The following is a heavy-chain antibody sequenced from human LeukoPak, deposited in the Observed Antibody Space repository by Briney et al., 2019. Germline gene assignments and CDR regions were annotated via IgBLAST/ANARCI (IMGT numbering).Heavy chain of an antibody. V-gene: IGHV1-2*02. D-gene: IGHD3-3*01. CDR1: GYTFTGYY. Sequence: ASVKVSCKASGYTFTGYYMHWVRQAPGQGLEWMGWINPNSGGTNYAQKFQGRVTMTRDTSISTAYMVLSRLRSDDTAVYYCAGGGFLERIDYYYYGMDVWGQGTTVTVSS. J-gene: IGHJ6*02. CDR2: INPNSGGT. CDR3: AGGGFLERIDYYYYGMDV.